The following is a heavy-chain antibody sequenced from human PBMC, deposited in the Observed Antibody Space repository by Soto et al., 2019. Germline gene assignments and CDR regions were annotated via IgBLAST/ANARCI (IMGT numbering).Heavy chain of an antibody. Sequence: GESLKISCKGSGYSFTSYWIGWVRQMPGKGLEWMGIIYPGDSDTRYSPSFQGQVTISGDKSISTAYLQWSSLKASDTAMYYCARLEDIVVVPAAFDYWGQGTLVTVSS. CDR3: ARLEDIVVVPAAFDY. V-gene: IGHV5-51*01. CDR2: IYPGDSDT. D-gene: IGHD2-2*01. CDR1: GYSFTSYW. J-gene: IGHJ4*02.